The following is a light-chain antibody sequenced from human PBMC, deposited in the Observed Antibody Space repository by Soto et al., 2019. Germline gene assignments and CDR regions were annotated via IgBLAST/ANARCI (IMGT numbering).Light chain of an antibody. CDR3: QQRSNWPPLT. CDR2: EAS. Sequence: EIVLTQSPATLSLSPGERATLSCRASQSVSSYLAWYQQKPGQAPRLLIYEASNRATGIPARFSGSGAGTAFTLPISTLEPEDFAVYYCQQRSNWPPLTFGGGTKVEIK. CDR1: QSVSSY. V-gene: IGKV3-11*01. J-gene: IGKJ4*01.